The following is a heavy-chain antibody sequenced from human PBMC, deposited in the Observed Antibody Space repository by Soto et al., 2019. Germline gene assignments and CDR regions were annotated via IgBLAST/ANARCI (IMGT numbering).Heavy chain of an antibody. Sequence: SVEVSCKASGGTFSSYAISWVRQAPGQGLEWMGGIIPIFGTANYAQKFQGRVTITADESTSTAYMELSSRRSEDTAVYYCARGYSGSYIGYYGMDVWGPGPKMTLYS. J-gene: IGHJ6*02. V-gene: IGHV1-69*13. D-gene: IGHD1-26*01. CDR1: GGTFSSYA. CDR3: ARGYSGSYIGYYGMDV. CDR2: IIPIFGTA.